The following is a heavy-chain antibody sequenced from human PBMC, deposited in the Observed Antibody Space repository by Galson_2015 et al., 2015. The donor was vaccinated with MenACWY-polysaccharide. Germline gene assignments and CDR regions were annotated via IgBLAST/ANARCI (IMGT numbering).Heavy chain of an antibody. CDR2: ISGSSSYI. D-gene: IGHD3-3*01. J-gene: IGHJ4*02. CDR1: GFTFSSYS. CDR3: AREVVFGVVHDRIDY. V-gene: IGHV3-21*01. Sequence: SLRLSCAASGFTFSSYSMNWVRQAPGKGLEWVSSISGSSSYIYYADSVKGRFTISRDNAKNSLYLQMNSLRAEDTAVYYCAREVVFGVVHDRIDYWGQGTLVTVSS.